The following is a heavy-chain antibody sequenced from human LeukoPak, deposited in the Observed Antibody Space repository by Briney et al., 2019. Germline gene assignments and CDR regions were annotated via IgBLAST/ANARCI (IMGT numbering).Heavy chain of an antibody. CDR2: VFYTEST. V-gene: IGHV4-59*01. CDR1: GDSISSYY. CDR3: ARGRSNPSAWFDP. Sequence: PSETLSLTCTVSGDSISSYYWSWIRQPPGKGLEWIGYVFYTESTNYNTSFKSRVTFPVDMSKNQFSLRLRSVTAADTAVYYCARGRSNPSAWFDPWGQGTLVTVSS. J-gene: IGHJ5*02.